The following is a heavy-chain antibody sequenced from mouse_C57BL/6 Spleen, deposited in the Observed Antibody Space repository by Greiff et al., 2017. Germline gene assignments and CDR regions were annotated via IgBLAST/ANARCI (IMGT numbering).Heavy chain of an antibody. D-gene: IGHD4-1*01. CDR2: IDPSDSET. J-gene: IGHJ2*01. CDR1: GYTFTSYW. V-gene: IGHV1-52*01. Sequence: VQLQQPGAELVRPGSSVKLSCKASGYTFTSYWMHWVKQRPIQGLEWIGNIDPSDSETHYNQKFKDKATLTVDKSSSTAYMQLSSLTSEDSAVYYCAREELGREYYFDYWGQGTTLTVSS. CDR3: AREELGREYYFDY.